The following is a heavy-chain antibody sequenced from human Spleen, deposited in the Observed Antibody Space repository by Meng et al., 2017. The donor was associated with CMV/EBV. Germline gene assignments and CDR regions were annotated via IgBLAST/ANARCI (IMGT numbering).Heavy chain of an antibody. CDR1: GLIFSSYA. Sequence: GESLKISCAASGLIFSSYAMSWVRQAPGKGLEWVSSISGSGGSTYYADSVKGRCTISRDDSKNTLYLQMNSLRAEDTAIYYCAKSYQLPLDAFDIWGQGTMVTVSS. CDR3: AKSYQLPLDAFDI. J-gene: IGHJ3*02. V-gene: IGHV3-23*01. CDR2: ISGSGGST. D-gene: IGHD2-2*01.